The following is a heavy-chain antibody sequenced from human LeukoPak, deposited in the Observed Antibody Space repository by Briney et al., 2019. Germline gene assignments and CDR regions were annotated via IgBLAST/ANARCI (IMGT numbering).Heavy chain of an antibody. J-gene: IGHJ5*02. Sequence: GGSLRLSCAASVFTFDDYSMHWVRQAPWKGLEWVSGISWNSGSIGYADSVKGRFTISRDNAKNSLYLQMNSLRAEDTALYYCARVVTYYNWFDPWGQGTLVTVSS. CDR2: ISWNSGSI. CDR3: ARVVTYYNWFDP. D-gene: IGHD5-18*01. CDR1: VFTFDDYS. V-gene: IGHV3-9*01.